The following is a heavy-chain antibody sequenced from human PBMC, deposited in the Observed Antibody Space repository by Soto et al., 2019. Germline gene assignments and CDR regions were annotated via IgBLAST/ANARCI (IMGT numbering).Heavy chain of an antibody. D-gene: IGHD3-22*01. CDR1: GFTFSSYD. Sequence: GGSLRLSCAASGFTFSSYDMHWVRQATGKGLEWVSAIGTAGDTYYPGSVKGRFTISRENAKNSLYLQMNSLRAEDTAVYYCARAGYYYDSSGYYATWFDPWGQGTLVTVSS. J-gene: IGHJ5*02. CDR2: IGTAGDT. V-gene: IGHV3-13*01. CDR3: ARAGYYYDSSGYYATWFDP.